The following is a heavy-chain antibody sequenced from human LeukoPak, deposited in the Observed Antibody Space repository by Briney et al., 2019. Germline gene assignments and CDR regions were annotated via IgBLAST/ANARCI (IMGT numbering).Heavy chain of an antibody. CDR2: INPNSGGT. J-gene: IGHJ4*02. CDR3: ARDRVLLWFGELPHFDY. Sequence: GASVKVSCKASGYTFTGYYMHWVRQAPGQGLEWMGWINPNSGGTNYAQKFQGRVTMTRDTSISTAYMELSRLRSDDTAVYYCARDRVLLWFGELPHFDYWGQGTLVTVSS. V-gene: IGHV1-2*02. D-gene: IGHD3-10*01. CDR1: GYTFTGYY.